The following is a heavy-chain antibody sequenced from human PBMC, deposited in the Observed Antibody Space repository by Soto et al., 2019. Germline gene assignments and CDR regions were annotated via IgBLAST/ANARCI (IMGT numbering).Heavy chain of an antibody. Sequence: EVQLLESGGGLVQPGGSLRLSCAASGFTFSSYAMSWVRQAPGKGLEWVSAISGSGGSTYYADSVKGRFTISRDNSKNTLYLQMNSLRAEDTAVYYCAAGYGDYDPTSGWFGPWGQGTLVTVSS. V-gene: IGHV3-23*01. CDR2: ISGSGGST. CDR1: GFTFSSYA. CDR3: AAGYGDYDPTSGWFGP. J-gene: IGHJ5*02. D-gene: IGHD4-17*01.